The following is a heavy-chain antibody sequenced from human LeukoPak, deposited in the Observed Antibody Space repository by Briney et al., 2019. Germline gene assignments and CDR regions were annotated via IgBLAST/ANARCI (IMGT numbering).Heavy chain of an antibody. J-gene: IGHJ1*01. CDR2: IWHDGSAE. CDR3: AKDTTGGWSGYFYS. D-gene: IGHD3-9*01. CDR1: GFTFSGYG. V-gene: IGHV3-33*06. Sequence: GGSLRLSCAASGFTFSGYGIHWVRQAPGKGLEWVAVIWHDGSAEFYVDSVKGRFRISRDDSKNTVYLQMNSLTAEDTARYYCAKDTTGGWSGYFYSWGQGTLVTVSS.